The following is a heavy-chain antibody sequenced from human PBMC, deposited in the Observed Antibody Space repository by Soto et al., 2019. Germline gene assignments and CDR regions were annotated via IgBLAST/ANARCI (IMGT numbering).Heavy chain of an antibody. CDR3: VRLSDYGGNSYYFDY. CDR2: IYYSGST. J-gene: IGHJ4*02. CDR1: GGSISSSTYY. D-gene: IGHD4-17*01. Sequence: QLQLQESGPGLAKPSETLSLTCTVSGGSISSSTYYWGWIRQPPGKGLEWIGSIYYSGSTYYNPSLKSRVTISVDTSKDQFSLKLSSVTAADTAVYYCVRLSDYGGNSYYFDYWGQGTLVTVSS. V-gene: IGHV4-39*01.